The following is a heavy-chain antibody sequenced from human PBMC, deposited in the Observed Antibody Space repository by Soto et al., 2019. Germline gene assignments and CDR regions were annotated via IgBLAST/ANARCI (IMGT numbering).Heavy chain of an antibody. CDR3: AGGAGWVFDR. CDR2: IKQDGSEK. Sequence: VQLVESGGGLVKPGGSLRLSCAASGFTFSDYYMSWIRQAPGKGLEWVANIKQDGSEKYYVDSVKGRFTISRDNAKNSLYLQMNSLRVEDTAVYFCAGGAGWVFDRWGQGTLVTVSS. V-gene: IGHV3-7*04. J-gene: IGHJ5*02. D-gene: IGHD1-26*01. CDR1: GFTFSDYY.